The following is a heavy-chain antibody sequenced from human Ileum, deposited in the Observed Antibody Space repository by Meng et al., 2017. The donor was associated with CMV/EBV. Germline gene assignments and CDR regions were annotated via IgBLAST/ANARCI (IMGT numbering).Heavy chain of an antibody. CDR3: AKGVDYSGSSWFDP. CDR1: GFTFRTYG. J-gene: IGHJ5*02. V-gene: IGHV3-23*01. D-gene: IGHD4-23*01. CDR2: TSGSGTSS. Sequence: SGFTFRTYGMSWPRQAPGKGLEWVSSTSGSGTSSFYADSVKGRFTISRDNSKNTVSLQMNSLRADDTAVYYCAKGVDYSGSSWFDPWGQGTLVTVSS.